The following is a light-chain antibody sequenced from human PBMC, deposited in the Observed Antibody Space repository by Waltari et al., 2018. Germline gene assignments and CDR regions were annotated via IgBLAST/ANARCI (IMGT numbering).Light chain of an antibody. CDR3: SSYGGSNNFVL. CDR1: SSDLGSYKY. Sequence: QSALTQPPSASGSPGQSVTISCTGTSSDLGSYKYVSCYQQHPGKAPKLIIYDVSKRPSGVSDRFSGSKSGSTASLTVSGLQAEDGADYYCSSYGGSNNFVLFGGGTKLTVL. J-gene: IGLJ3*02. CDR2: DVS. V-gene: IGLV2-8*01.